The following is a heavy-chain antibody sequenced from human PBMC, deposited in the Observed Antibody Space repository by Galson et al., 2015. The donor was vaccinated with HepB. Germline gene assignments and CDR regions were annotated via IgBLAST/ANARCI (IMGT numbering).Heavy chain of an antibody. V-gene: IGHV1-69*13. CDR3: ARGRGYSYGYWGY. CDR2: IIPIFGTA. D-gene: IGHD5-18*01. CDR1: GGTFSNYA. Sequence: SVKVSCKASGGTFSNYAISWVRQAPGQGLEWMGGIIPIFGTANYAQKFQGRVTITADESTSTAYMELSSLRSEDTAVYYCARGRGYSYGYWGYWGQGTLVTVSS. J-gene: IGHJ4*02.